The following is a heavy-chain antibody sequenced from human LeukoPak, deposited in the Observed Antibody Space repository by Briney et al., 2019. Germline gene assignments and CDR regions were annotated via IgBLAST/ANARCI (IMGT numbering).Heavy chain of an antibody. J-gene: IGHJ4*02. V-gene: IGHV3-21*01. Sequence: GGSLTLSCAASGFTFSSYSMNWVRQAPGKGLEGVSSISSSSSYIYYADSVKGRFTISRDNAKNSLYLQMNSLRAEDTAVYYCARAGELSWAFDYWGEGTLVTVSS. CDR2: ISSSSSYI. CDR3: ARAGELSWAFDY. CDR1: GFTFSSYS. D-gene: IGHD6-13*01.